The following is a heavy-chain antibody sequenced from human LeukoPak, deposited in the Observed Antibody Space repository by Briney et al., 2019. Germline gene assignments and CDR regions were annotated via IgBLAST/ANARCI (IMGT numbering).Heavy chain of an antibody. V-gene: IGHV1-2*02. CDR3: ATDYPSSGHNLNYFDY. CDR1: GYTFTGYY. J-gene: IGHJ4*02. Sequence: GASVKVSCKASGYTFTGYYMHWVRQAPGQGLEWMGWINPNSGGTIYAQKFQGRVTMTEDTSADTAYMELSSLRSEDTAVYYCATDYPSSGHNLNYFDYWGQGTLVTVSS. CDR2: INPNSGGT. D-gene: IGHD6-19*01.